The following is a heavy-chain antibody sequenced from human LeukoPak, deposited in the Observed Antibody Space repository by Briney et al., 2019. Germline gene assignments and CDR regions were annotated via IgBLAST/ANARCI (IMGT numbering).Heavy chain of an antibody. Sequence: SETLSLTCAVSGYSISSGYYWGWIRQPPGKGLEGIGIINHSGNTYFNPSLKSRVTISVDTSKNQFSLKVNSVTAADTAVYYCARGRAPQYNWFDPWGQGTLVTVSS. D-gene: IGHD1-26*01. CDR2: INHSGNT. J-gene: IGHJ5*02. V-gene: IGHV4-38-2*01. CDR1: GYSISSGYY. CDR3: ARGRAPQYNWFDP.